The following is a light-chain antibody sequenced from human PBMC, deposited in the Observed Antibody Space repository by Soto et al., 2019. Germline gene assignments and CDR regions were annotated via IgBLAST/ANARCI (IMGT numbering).Light chain of an antibody. J-gene: IGLJ1*01. CDR3: SSYAGSNNFV. Sequence: ALTQPPSASGSPGQSVTISCTGTSSDVGGYNYVSWYRQHPGKAPKLMIYEVSERPSGVPDRFSGSKSSNTASLTVSGLQAEDEADYYCSSYAGSNNFVFGTGTKVTVL. CDR1: SSDVGGYNY. V-gene: IGLV2-8*01. CDR2: EVS.